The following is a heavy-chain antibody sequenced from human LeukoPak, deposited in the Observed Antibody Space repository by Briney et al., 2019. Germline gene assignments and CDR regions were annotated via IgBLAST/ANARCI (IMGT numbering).Heavy chain of an antibody. CDR2: INHSGST. CDR1: GGSFSGYY. J-gene: IGHJ4*02. V-gene: IGHV4-34*01. CDR3: ARLANNQLLYHRPFDY. D-gene: IGHD2-2*02. Sequence: SETLSLTCAVYGGSFSGYYWSWIRQPPGKGLEWIGEINHSGSTNYNPSLKSRVTISVDTSKNQFSLKLSSVTAADTAVYYCARLANNQLLYHRPFDYWGQGTLVTVSS.